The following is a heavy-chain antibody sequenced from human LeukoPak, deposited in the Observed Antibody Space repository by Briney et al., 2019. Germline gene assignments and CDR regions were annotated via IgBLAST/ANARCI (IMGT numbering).Heavy chain of an antibody. V-gene: IGHV4-39*07. CDR2: IYYSGST. J-gene: IGHJ6*03. Sequence: SETLSLTCTVSGGSISSSSYYWGWIRQPPGKGLEWIGSIYYSGSTCYNPSLKSRVTISVDTSKNQFSLKLSSVTAADTAVYYCARGRKNYDFWSGYRGPPNYYYYMDVWGKGTTVTVSS. CDR1: GGSISSSSYY. CDR3: ARGRKNYDFWSGYRGPPNYYYYMDV. D-gene: IGHD3-3*01.